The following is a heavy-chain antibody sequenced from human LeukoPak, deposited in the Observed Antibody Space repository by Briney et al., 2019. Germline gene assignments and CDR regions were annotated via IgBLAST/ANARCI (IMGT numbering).Heavy chain of an antibody. CDR3: ARRGIYKNWFDP. D-gene: IGHD5-12*01. CDR2: IYYSGST. CDR1: GGSISSSSYY. V-gene: IGHV4-39*07. Sequence: SETLSLTCTVSGGSISSSSYYWGWIRQPPGKGLEWIGSIYYSGSTYYNPSLKSRVTISVDTSKNQFSLKLSSVTAADTAVYYCARRGIYKNWFDPWGQGTLVTVSS. J-gene: IGHJ5*02.